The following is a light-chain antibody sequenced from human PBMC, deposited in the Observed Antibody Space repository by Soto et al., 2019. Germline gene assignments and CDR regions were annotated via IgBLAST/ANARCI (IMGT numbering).Light chain of an antibody. Sequence: ALTQPASVSGSPGQSITIPCTGTSSDVGGYNYVSWYQHHPGKAPKLMIYGVTNRPSGVSNRFSGSKSGNMASLTISGLQAEDEADYYCSSYTSSSTLVFGGGTKLTVL. V-gene: IGLV2-14*01. CDR1: SSDVGGYNY. CDR3: SSYTSSSTLV. J-gene: IGLJ2*01. CDR2: GVT.